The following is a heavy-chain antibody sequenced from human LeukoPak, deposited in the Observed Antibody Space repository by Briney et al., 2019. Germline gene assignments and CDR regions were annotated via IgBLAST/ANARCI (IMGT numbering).Heavy chain of an antibody. CDR3: ARSERPDGFPLDY. D-gene: IGHD6-25*01. CDR2: ITDNGGGT. V-gene: IGHV3-64*01. J-gene: IGHJ4*02. CDR1: GFSFSNYA. Sequence: GGSLRLSCAASGFSFSNYAMHWVRLAPGKGLEYVSAITDNGGGTYYVNSVKDRFTISRDNSKNTLYLQMGSLRPEDMAVYYCARSERPDGFPLDYWAQGTLVTVSS.